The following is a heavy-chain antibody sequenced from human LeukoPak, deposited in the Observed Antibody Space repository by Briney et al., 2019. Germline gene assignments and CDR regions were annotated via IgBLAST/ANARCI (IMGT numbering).Heavy chain of an antibody. CDR2: IIPIFGTA. V-gene: IGHV1-69*06. CDR3: ARVDGIFGVVTMGSYNWFDP. CDR1: GYTFSSYG. Sequence: GASVKVSCKASGYTFSSYGISWVRQAPGQGLEWMGGIIPIFGTANYAQKFQGRVTITADKSTSTAYMELRSLRSDDTAVYYCARVDGIFGVVTMGSYNWFDPWGQGTLVTVSS. J-gene: IGHJ5*02. D-gene: IGHD3-3*01.